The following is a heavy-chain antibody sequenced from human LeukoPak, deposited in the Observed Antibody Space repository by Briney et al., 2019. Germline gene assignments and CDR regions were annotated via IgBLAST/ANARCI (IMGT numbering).Heavy chain of an antibody. Sequence: SVKVSCKASGGTFSSYAISWVRQAPGQGLEWMGGIIPIFGTANYAQKFQGRVTMTRDTSTSTVYMELSSLRSEDTAVYYCAREVQWLVLGYYYYGMDVWGQGTTVTVSS. CDR3: AREVQWLVLGYYYYGMDV. J-gene: IGHJ6*02. CDR1: GGTFSSYA. V-gene: IGHV1-69*05. D-gene: IGHD6-19*01. CDR2: IIPIFGTA.